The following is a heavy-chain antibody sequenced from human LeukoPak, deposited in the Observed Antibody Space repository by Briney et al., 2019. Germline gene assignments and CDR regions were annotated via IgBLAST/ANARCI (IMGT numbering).Heavy chain of an antibody. CDR2: INPNSGGT. V-gene: IGHV1-2*04. D-gene: IGHD1-26*01. CDR1: GYTFTGYY. CDR3: ARGDDQVGGHAFDI. J-gene: IGHJ3*02. Sequence: ASVKVSCKASGYTFTGYYMHWVRQAPGQGLEWMGWINPNSGGTNYAQKFQGWVTMTRDTSISTAYMELSRLRSDDTAVYYCARGDDQVGGHAFDIWGQGTMVTVSS.